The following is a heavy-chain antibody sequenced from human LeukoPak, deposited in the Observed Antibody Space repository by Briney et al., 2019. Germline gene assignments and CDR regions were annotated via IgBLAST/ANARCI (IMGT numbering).Heavy chain of an antibody. Sequence: PGGSLRLSRTASGFMFRSHWMSWVRQVPGRGLEWVAHIKQDGSEKHYLDSVEGRFTLSREDAKNSLYLQMDSLRVDDTAVYYCARGPHYGDRVDYLDYWGQGTLVTVSS. CDR3: ARGPHYGDRVDYLDY. V-gene: IGHV3-7*01. CDR2: IKQDGSEK. D-gene: IGHD4-17*01. CDR1: GFMFRSHW. J-gene: IGHJ4*02.